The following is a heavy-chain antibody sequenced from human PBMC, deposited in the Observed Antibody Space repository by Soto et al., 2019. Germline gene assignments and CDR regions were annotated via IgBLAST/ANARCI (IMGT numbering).Heavy chain of an antibody. CDR2: INPNSGGT. J-gene: IGHJ5*02. Sequence: ASVKVSCKASGYTFTGYYMHWVRQAPGQGLEWMGWINPNSGGTNYAQKFQGRVTMTRDTSISTAYMELSRLRSDDTAVYYCAVLRHCSSTSCLRWVDPWGQGTLVIVSS. CDR1: GYTFTGYY. D-gene: IGHD2-2*01. V-gene: IGHV1-2*02. CDR3: AVLRHCSSTSCLRWVDP.